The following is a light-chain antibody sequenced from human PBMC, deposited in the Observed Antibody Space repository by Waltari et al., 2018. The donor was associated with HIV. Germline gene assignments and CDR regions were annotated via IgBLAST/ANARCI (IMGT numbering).Light chain of an antibody. CDR3: QSADITGTLGV. V-gene: IGLV3-25*03. J-gene: IGLJ2*01. CDR2: KDS. CDR1: ALTRQY. Sequence: SYELAQPPSVSVSPGPTPGPTCSGDALTRQYVYWYQQNPGQAPIVVIYKDSERPSGIPERFSGFISGTTATLTISAVQAEDEADYYCQSADITGTLGVFGGGTRLTV.